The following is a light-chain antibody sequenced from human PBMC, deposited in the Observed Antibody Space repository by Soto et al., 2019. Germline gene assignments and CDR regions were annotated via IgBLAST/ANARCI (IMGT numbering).Light chain of an antibody. J-gene: IGKJ1*01. CDR3: HQYDSWT. CDR1: QSFNSIY. Sequence: EIVLTQSPATLSLSPGERATLSCRASQSFNSIYLAWYQQKPGQAPRLLIYGASSRATGIPDRFSGSGSGTDFTLTISRMEPEDFALYYCHQYDSWTFGQGTKVDIK. V-gene: IGKV3-20*01. CDR2: GAS.